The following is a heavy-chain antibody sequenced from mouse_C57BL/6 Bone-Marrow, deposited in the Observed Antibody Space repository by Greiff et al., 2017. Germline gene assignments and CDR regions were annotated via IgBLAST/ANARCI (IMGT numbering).Heavy chain of an antibody. CDR1: GFNIKDDY. V-gene: IGHV14-4*01. J-gene: IGHJ3*01. D-gene: IGHD1-1*01. CDR3: TTCGSSYVWFAY. Sequence: EVQLQQSGAELVRPGASVKLSCTASGFNIKDDYMHWVKQRPEQGLEWIGWIDPENGDTEYASKFQGKATITADTSSNTAYLQLSSLTSEDTAVYYCTTCGSSYVWFAYWGQGTLGTVSA. CDR2: IDPENGDT.